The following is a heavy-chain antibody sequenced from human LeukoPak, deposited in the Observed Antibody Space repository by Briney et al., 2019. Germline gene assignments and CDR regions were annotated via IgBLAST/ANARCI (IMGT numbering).Heavy chain of an antibody. Sequence: GGSLRLSCAASGFTFSSHAMSWVRQAPGKGLEWVSGISGSGGNTYYADSVKGRFTISRDNSKNTLYLQMNGLRAEDTAVYYCAKDGYSSGWTFDYWGQGTLVTVSS. D-gene: IGHD6-19*01. CDR2: ISGSGGNT. CDR3: AKDGYSSGWTFDY. V-gene: IGHV3-23*01. J-gene: IGHJ4*02. CDR1: GFTFSSHA.